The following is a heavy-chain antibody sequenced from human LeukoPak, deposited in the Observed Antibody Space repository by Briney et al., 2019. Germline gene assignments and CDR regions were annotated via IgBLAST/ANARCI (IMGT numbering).Heavy chain of an antibody. CDR1: GFTFDDYA. CDR3: AKDSVTMLRGVISYYYHGMDA. CDR2: ITGDGGTR. V-gene: IGHV3-43*02. Sequence: GGSLRLSCAASGFTFDDYAMHWVRQAPGKGLEWVSLITGDGGTRHYADSVKGRFTISKDNSKKSLYLQMNSLRAEDSALYYCAKDSVTMLRGVISYYYHGMDAWAKGPRSPSP. D-gene: IGHD3-10*01. J-gene: IGHJ6*02.